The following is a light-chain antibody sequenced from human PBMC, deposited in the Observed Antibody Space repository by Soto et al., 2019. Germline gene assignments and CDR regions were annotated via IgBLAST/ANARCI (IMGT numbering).Light chain of an antibody. CDR1: SSDVGGYKL. CDR3: SSFGGIPTHVL. J-gene: IGLJ2*01. V-gene: IGLV2-23*01. Sequence: QSALTQPASVSGSPGQSITMSCTGTSSDVGGYKLVSWYQHRPGKTPKLIIYEDTERPSGVSNRFSASKSGNTAPLTISGLQADDEAEYYCSSFGGIPTHVLFGGGTKLTVL. CDR2: EDT.